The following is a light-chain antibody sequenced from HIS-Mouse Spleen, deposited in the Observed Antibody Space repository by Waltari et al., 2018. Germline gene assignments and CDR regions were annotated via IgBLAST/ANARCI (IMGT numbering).Light chain of an antibody. CDR2: DVS. V-gene: IGLV2-14*03. CDR1: SRYVGGYNY. Sequence: QSALTQPASVSGSPGQSITISCTGTSRYVGGYNYVSWYQQHPGKAPKPIIYDVSHRPSGVSNRFSGSKSGNTASLTISGLQAEDEADYYCSSYTSSSTLVFGGGTKLTVL. J-gene: IGLJ3*02. CDR3: SSYTSSSTLV.